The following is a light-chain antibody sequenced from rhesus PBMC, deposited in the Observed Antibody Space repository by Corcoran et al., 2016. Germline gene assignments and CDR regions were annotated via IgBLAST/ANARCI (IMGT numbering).Light chain of an antibody. CDR2: DAS. Sequence: EIVLTQSPATLSLSPGERATLSCRASQSVSSSLAWYQQKPGQAPRLLIYDASSRATGIPDRFSGSGSGPDFTRTISSLEPEDVGVYYCQQYSNWPPLTFGGGTKVERK. CDR1: QSVSSS. V-gene: IGKV3-35*01. CDR3: QQYSNWPPLT. J-gene: IGKJ4*01.